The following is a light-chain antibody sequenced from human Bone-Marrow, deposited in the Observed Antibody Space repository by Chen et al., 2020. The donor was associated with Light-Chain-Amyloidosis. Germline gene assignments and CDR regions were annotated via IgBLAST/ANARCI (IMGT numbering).Light chain of an antibody. CDR3: QSADSSGTYEVI. J-gene: IGLJ2*01. CDR2: RDT. CDR1: DLPTKY. V-gene: IGLV3-25*03. Sequence: SYALTQPPSFSVSPGQTSSITCSGDDLPTKYAYWYQQKPGQAPVLVIHRDTERPSGISERFSGSSSGTTATLTISGVQAEDEADYHCQSADSSGTYEVIFGGGTKLTVL.